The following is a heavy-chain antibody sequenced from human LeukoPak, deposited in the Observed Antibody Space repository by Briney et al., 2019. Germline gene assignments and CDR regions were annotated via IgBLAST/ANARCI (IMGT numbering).Heavy chain of an antibody. CDR1: GYTFTGYY. D-gene: IGHD1-1*01. CDR2: INPNSGGT. CDR3: AIGTEYYFDY. J-gene: IGHJ4*02. Sequence: GASVKVSCKASGYTFTGYYMHWVRQAPGQGLEWMGRINPNSGGTNYAQKFQGRVTMTRDTSISTAYMDLTRLRSDDTAVYYCAIGTEYYFDYWGQGTLVTVSS. V-gene: IGHV1-2*06.